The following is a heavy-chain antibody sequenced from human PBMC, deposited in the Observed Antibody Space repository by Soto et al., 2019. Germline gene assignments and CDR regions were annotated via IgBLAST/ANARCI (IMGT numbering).Heavy chain of an antibody. D-gene: IGHD4-17*01. CDR2: IYYSGST. CDR3: ARHTRSGYGDYYYYYYMDV. J-gene: IGHJ6*03. Sequence: SETLSLTCTVSGGSISSSSYYWGWIRQPPGKGLEWIGSIYYSGSTYYNPSLKSRVTISVDTSKNQFSLKLSSVTAADTAVYYCARHTRSGYGDYYYYYYMDVWGKGTTVTVSS. CDR1: GGSISSSSYY. V-gene: IGHV4-39*01.